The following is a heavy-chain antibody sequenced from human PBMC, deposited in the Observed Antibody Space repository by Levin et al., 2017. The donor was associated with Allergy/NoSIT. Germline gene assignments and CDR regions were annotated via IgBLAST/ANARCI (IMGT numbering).Heavy chain of an antibody. CDR1: GFTFSSYS. D-gene: IGHD3-22*01. V-gene: IGHV3-21*01. J-gene: IGHJ2*01. Sequence: GGSLRLSCAASGFTFSSYSMNWVRQAPGKGLEWVSSISSSSSYIYYADSVKGRFTISRDNAKNSLYLQMNSLRAEDTAVYYCAREERSSGPDWYFDLWGRGTLVTVSS. CDR3: AREERSSGPDWYFDL. CDR2: ISSSSSYI.